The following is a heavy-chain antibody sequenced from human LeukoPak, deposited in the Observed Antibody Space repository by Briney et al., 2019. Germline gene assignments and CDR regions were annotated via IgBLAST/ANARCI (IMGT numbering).Heavy chain of an antibody. CDR2: IWYDGSNK. CDR1: GFTFGSYG. Sequence: GGSLRLSCAASGFTFGSYGMHWVRQAPGKGLEWVALIWYDGSNKYYAASVKGRFTISRDNAKNSLYLQMNSLRAEDTAVYYCARDPWGEGGYWGQGTQVTVSS. CDR3: ARDPWGEGGY. D-gene: IGHD7-27*01. J-gene: IGHJ4*02. V-gene: IGHV3-33*01.